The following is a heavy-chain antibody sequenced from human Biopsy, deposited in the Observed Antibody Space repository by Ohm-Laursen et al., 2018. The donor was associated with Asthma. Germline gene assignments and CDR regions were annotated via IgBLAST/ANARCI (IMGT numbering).Heavy chain of an antibody. D-gene: IGHD5-24*01. Sequence: TLSLTCAVSGCSISSGGYSWSWIRQPPGKGLECIGYIYHSGSTYYNPSLKSRVTISVDRSKNQFSLKLSSVTAADTAVYYCARVKDGYSFDYWGQGTLVTVSS. CDR1: GCSISSGGYS. CDR3: ARVKDGYSFDY. CDR2: IYHSGST. J-gene: IGHJ4*02. V-gene: IGHV4-30-2*01.